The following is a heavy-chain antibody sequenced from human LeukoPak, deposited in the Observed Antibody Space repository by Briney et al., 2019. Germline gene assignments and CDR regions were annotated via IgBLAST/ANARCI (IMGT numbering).Heavy chain of an antibody. CDR1: GFTFSSYW. CDR3: ARDKRGRGSYSTTGFDY. V-gene: IGHV3-74*01. D-gene: IGHD1-26*01. Sequence: PGGSLRLSCAASGFTFSSYWMHWVRQAPGKGLVWVSRINTDGSSASYADSVKGRFTISRDNAKNTLYLQMNSLRAEDTAVYYCARDKRGRGSYSTTGFDYWGQGTLVTVSS. J-gene: IGHJ4*02. CDR2: INTDGSSA.